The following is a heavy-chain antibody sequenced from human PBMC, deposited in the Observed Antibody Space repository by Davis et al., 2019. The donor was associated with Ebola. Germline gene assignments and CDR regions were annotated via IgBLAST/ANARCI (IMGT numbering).Heavy chain of an antibody. V-gene: IGHV4-59*08. CDR1: GGSISGYF. CDR2: LSYSGSI. J-gene: IGHJ4*02. D-gene: IGHD6-6*01. CDR3: AGPARFDY. Sequence: SETLSLTCTVSGGSISGYFWTWIRQSPGKGLEWIVYLSYSGSISYNPSLKSRVTISIDTPNSQFSLKLTSVTAADTAVYYCAGPARFDYWGQGTPITVS.